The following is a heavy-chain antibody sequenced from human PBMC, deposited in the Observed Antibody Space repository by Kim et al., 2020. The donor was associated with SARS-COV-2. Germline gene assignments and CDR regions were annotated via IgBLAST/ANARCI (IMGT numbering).Heavy chain of an antibody. Sequence: ASVKVSCKASGYTFTAYYMHWVRQAPGQGLEWLGWINPNSGGTNYAQKFQGWVTMTRDTSIRTAYMELSRLRSDDTAVYYCARAGQVATATSSCFDYWGQGTLLTVSP. V-gene: IGHV1-2*04. J-gene: IGHJ4*02. CDR2: INPNSGGT. CDR1: GYTFTAYY. D-gene: IGHD2-2*01. CDR3: ARAGQVATATSSCFDY.